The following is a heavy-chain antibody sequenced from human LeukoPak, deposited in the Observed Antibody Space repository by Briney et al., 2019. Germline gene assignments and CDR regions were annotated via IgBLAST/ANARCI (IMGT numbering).Heavy chain of an antibody. CDR3: ARGDKQLLFERRKGGFDP. J-gene: IGHJ5*02. D-gene: IGHD2-2*01. CDR2: INPSGGST. Sequence: ASVKVSCKASGYTFTSYYMHWVRQAPGQGLEWMGIINPSGGSTSYAQKFQGRVTMTRDTSTSTVYMELSSLRSEDTAVYYCARGDKQLLFERRKGGFDPWGQGTLVTVSS. CDR1: GYTFTSYY. V-gene: IGHV1-46*01.